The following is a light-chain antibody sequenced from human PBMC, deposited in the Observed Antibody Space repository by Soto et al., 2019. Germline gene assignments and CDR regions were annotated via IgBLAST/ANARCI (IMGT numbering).Light chain of an antibody. Sequence: QAVVTQPASVSGSPGQSITISCTGTSSDVGGYNYLSWYQQHPGKAPQLMIYEVSNRPLGVSNRFSGSKSGNTASLTISWLQPEDEADYYCSSYTSTRTYVFGTGTKLTVL. J-gene: IGLJ1*01. CDR1: SSDVGGYNY. CDR3: SSYTSTRTYV. CDR2: EVS. V-gene: IGLV2-14*03.